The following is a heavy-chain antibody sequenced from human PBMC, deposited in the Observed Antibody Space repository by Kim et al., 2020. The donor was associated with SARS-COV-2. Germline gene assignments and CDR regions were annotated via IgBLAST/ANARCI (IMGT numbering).Heavy chain of an antibody. Sequence: SVKVSCKASGGTFSSYAISWVRQAPGQGLEWMGGIIPIFGTANYAQKFQGRVTITADESTSTAYMELSSLRSEDTAVYYCARGNSRYSSSWSGYYYGMDVWGQGTTVTVSS. CDR2: IIPIFGTA. D-gene: IGHD6-13*01. CDR3: ARGNSRYSSSWSGYYYGMDV. V-gene: IGHV1-69*13. J-gene: IGHJ6*02. CDR1: GGTFSSYA.